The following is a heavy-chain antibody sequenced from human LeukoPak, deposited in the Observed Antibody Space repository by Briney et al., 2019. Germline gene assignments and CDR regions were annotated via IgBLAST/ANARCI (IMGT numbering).Heavy chain of an antibody. CDR1: GYTFTSIW. Sequence: GESLKISCKGSGYTFTSIWVAWVRQMPGKGLEWMGSIYPGDSDTRNSPSFQGQVTISADKSISTAYLQWSSLKASDSAMYYCARHEGGMDVWGQGTTVTVSS. V-gene: IGHV5-51*01. CDR3: ARHEGGMDV. J-gene: IGHJ6*02. CDR2: IYPGDSDT.